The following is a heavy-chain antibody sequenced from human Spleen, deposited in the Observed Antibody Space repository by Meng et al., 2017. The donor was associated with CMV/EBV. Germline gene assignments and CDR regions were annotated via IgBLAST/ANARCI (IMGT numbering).Heavy chain of an antibody. Sequence: LTCAVSGVSFSSYSWTWIRQSPGKGLEWIGEINHSGGPNYSPSLKSRVSMSMDASKNQFSLKLMSVTAADTAVYYCARVMGGGWFDPWGQGTPVTVSS. V-gene: IGHV4-34*01. J-gene: IGHJ5*02. D-gene: IGHD3-16*01. CDR2: INHSGGP. CDR3: ARVMGGGWFDP. CDR1: GVSFSSYS.